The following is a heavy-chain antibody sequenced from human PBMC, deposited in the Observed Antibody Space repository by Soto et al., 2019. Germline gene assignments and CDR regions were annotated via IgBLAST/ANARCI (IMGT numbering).Heavy chain of an antibody. Sequence: QVQLVESGGGVVQPGRSLRLSCAASGFTFSSYGMHWVRQAPGKGLEWVAVIWYDGSNKYYADSVKGRFTISRDNSKNKLYLQMNGLRAEETAVYYCARERYVFWSGSINIFDYWGQGTLVTVSS. CDR3: ARERYVFWSGSINIFDY. D-gene: IGHD3-3*01. CDR2: IWYDGSNK. V-gene: IGHV3-33*01. J-gene: IGHJ4*02. CDR1: GFTFSSYG.